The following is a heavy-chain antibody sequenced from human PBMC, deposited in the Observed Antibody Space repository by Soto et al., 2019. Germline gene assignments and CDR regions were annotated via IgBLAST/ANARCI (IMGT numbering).Heavy chain of an antibody. CDR1: GYSFTSYW. J-gene: IGHJ4*02. D-gene: IGHD2-2*01. CDR2: IDPSDSYT. CDR3: AKDPQALGIVVVPAAIFQ. Sequence: PGESLKISCKGSGYSFTSYWISWVRQMPGKGLEWMGRIDPSDSYTNYSPSFQGHVTISRDNSKNTMYMQINSLRAEDTAVYYCAKDPQALGIVVVPAAIFQWGQGTLVTVSS. V-gene: IGHV5-10-1*01.